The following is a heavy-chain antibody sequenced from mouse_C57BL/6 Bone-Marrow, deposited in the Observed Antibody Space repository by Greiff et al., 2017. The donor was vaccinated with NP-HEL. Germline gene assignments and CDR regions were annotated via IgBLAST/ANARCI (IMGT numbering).Heavy chain of an antibody. CDR1: GFTFSSYG. CDR2: ISSGGSYT. CDR3: ARRGYYGSSPYAMDY. Sequence: EVKLMESGGDLVKPGGSLKLSCAASGFTFSSYGMSWVRQTPDKRLEWVATISSGGSYTYYPDSVKGRFTISRDNAKNTLYLQMSSLKSEDTAMYYCARRGYYGSSPYAMDYWGQGTSVTVSS. J-gene: IGHJ4*01. V-gene: IGHV5-6*02. D-gene: IGHD1-1*01.